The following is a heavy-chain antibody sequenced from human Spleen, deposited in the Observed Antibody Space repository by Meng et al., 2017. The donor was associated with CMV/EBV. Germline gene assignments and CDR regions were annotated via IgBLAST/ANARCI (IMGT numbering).Heavy chain of an antibody. CDR2: ISAHHGNT. D-gene: IGHD1-20*01. CDR1: GDSFTSYG. J-gene: IGHJ2*01. CDR3: AREVNWKTYWYFDL. Sequence: NASGDSFTSYGRHWVRQAPGQGREWMGWISAHHGNTNYGQKFQGRVSMTTDTSTNTAYMVLRSLRSDHTAVYYCAREVNWKTYWYFDLWGRGTLVTVSS. V-gene: IGHV1-18*01.